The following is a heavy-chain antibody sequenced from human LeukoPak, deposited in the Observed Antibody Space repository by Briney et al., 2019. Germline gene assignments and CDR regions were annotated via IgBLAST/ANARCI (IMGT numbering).Heavy chain of an antibody. Sequence: SVKVSFKASGGTFSSYAISWVRQAPGQGLEWMGGIIPIFGTANYAQKFQGRVTITADESTSTAYMELSSLRSEGTAVYYCARDQSGYYYDSSGYSHDAFDTWGQGTMVTVSS. CDR2: IIPIFGTA. CDR3: ARDQSGYYYDSSGYSHDAFDT. J-gene: IGHJ3*02. CDR1: GGTFSSYA. V-gene: IGHV1-69*01. D-gene: IGHD3-22*01.